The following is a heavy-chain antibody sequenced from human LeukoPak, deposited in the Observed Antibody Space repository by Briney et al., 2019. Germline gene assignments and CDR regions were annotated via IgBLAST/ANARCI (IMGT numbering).Heavy chain of an antibody. CDR3: ARDGGRLGATFN. Sequence: PSGTLSLTCAVSGGSISSSNWWSWVRQPPGKGLEWIGEIYHSGSTNYNPSLKSRVTISVDTSKNQFSLKLSSVTAADTAVYYCARDGGRLGATFNWGQGTLVTVSS. CDR1: GGSISSSNW. D-gene: IGHD1-26*01. J-gene: IGHJ4*02. V-gene: IGHV4-4*02. CDR2: IYHSGST.